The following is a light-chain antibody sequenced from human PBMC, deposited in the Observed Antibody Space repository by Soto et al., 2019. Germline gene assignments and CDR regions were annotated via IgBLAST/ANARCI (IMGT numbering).Light chain of an antibody. CDR2: GAS. V-gene: IGKV3-15*01. Sequence: EIVLTQSPGTLSLSPGERATLSCRASQNIRSDLAWYQQKPGQAPRLLIYGASTRATGVPARFSGSGSGTEFTLTISSLQSEDFAVYYCQQYNNWPRTFGQGTKVDIK. J-gene: IGKJ1*01. CDR1: QNIRSD. CDR3: QQYNNWPRT.